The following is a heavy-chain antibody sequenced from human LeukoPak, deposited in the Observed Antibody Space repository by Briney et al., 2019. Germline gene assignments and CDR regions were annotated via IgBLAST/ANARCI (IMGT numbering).Heavy chain of an antibody. Sequence: SETLSLTCAVYGGSFSGYYWSWIRQPPGKGLEWIGEINHSGSSNYNPSLKSRVTISVDTSKNQFSLKLSSVTAADTAVYYCARMYYDSSGYYVWFDPWGQGTLVTVSS. D-gene: IGHD3-22*01. J-gene: IGHJ5*02. V-gene: IGHV4-34*01. CDR3: ARMYYDSSGYYVWFDP. CDR1: GGSFSGYY. CDR2: INHSGSS.